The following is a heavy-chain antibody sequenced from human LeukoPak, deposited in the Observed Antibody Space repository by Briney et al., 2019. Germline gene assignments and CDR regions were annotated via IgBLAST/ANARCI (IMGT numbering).Heavy chain of an antibody. CDR3: AKGGTLQHGIRFLEWLGDAFDI. Sequence: QPGGSLRLSCAASGFTFSSYGMHWVRQAPGKGLEWVAFIRYDGSNKYYADSVKGRFTISRDNSKNTLYLQMNSLRAEDTAVYYCAKGGTLQHGIRFLEWLGDAFDIWGQGTMVTVSS. CDR2: IRYDGSNK. D-gene: IGHD3-3*01. CDR1: GFTFSSYG. V-gene: IGHV3-30*02. J-gene: IGHJ3*02.